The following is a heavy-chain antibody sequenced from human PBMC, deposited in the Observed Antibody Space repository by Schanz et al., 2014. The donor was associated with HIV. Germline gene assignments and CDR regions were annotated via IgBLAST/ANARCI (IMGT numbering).Heavy chain of an antibody. Sequence: QAQLVQSGADVKKPGASVKVSCKASGYTFSDYYIHWVRQAPGQGLEWMGWINPTNGKTFYKQKFRGRVTMTRDTSVNTASMEVSRLMSDDTAVYYWERKRDKMLPFAFWGQGTLVTVSS. V-gene: IGHV1-2*02. CDR3: ERKRDKMLPFAF. CDR2: INPTNGKT. D-gene: IGHD3-16*01. CDR1: GYTFSDYY. J-gene: IGHJ4*02.